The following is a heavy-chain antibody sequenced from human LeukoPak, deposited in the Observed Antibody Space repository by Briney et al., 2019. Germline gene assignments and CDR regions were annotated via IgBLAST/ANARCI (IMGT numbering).Heavy chain of an antibody. D-gene: IGHD2-2*01. CDR3: ARGFCSSTSCYDPPFYYYYMDV. CDR1: GYTFTGYY. Sequence: GASVKVSCKASGYTFTGYYMHWVRQAPGQGLEWMGWINPNSGGSTSYAQKFQGRVTMTRDTSTSTVYMELSSLRSEDTAVYYCARGFCSSTSCYDPPFYYYYMDVWGKGTTVTVSS. CDR2: INPNSGGST. V-gene: IGHV1-46*01. J-gene: IGHJ6*03.